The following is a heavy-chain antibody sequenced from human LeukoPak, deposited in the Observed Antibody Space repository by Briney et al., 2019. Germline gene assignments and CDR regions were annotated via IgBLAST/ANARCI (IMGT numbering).Heavy chain of an antibody. CDR1: GGSISSSSYY. V-gene: IGHV4-39*07. D-gene: IGHD2-15*01. CDR3: ARLGCSAKGYYYYMDV. CDR2: IYYSGST. J-gene: IGHJ6*03. Sequence: SETLSLTCTVSGGSISSSSYYWGWIRQPPGKGLEWIGSIYYSGSTYYNPSLKSRVTISVDTSNNQFSLRLSSVTAADTAVYYCARLGCSAKGYYYYMDVRGKGTTVTISS.